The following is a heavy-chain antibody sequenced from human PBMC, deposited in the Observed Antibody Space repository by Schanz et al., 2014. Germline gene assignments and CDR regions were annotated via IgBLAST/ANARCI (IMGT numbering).Heavy chain of an antibody. CDR1: GFTFSIYA. V-gene: IGHV3-23*01. Sequence: EVQLLESGGGLVQPGGSLRLSCAASGFTFSIYAMTWVRQAPGKGLDWVSAISGSGSSTYYADSVKGRFTISRDNSKNTLYLQMNNLRAEDTAVYYCAKDHAGSDILTALGNWGQGTLVTVSS. J-gene: IGHJ4*02. CDR2: ISGSGSST. CDR3: AKDHAGSDILTALGN. D-gene: IGHD3-9*01.